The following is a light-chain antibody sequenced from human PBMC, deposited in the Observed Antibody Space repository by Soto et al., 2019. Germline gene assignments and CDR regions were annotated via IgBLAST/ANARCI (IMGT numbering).Light chain of an antibody. Sequence: QSLLTQPASVSGSPGRSITISCTGTSSDVGSYNLVSWYQQHPGKAPKLMIYEGSKRPSGVSNRFSGSKSGNTASLTISGLQAEDEADYYCCSYAGSSTLYVFGTGTKVTAL. CDR2: EGS. CDR3: CSYAGSSTLYV. V-gene: IGLV2-23*01. CDR1: SSDVGSYNL. J-gene: IGLJ1*01.